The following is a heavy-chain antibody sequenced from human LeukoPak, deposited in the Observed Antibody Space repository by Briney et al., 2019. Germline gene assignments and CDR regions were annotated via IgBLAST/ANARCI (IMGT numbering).Heavy chain of an antibody. CDR2: IYHTGRL. CDR1: GGSLSSSSYY. J-gene: IGHJ6*03. D-gene: IGHD6-13*01. V-gene: IGHV4-61*03. Sequence: AETLSLTCTVSGGSLSSSSYYGGWLRQPPGEAREWCGYIYHTGRLIYHPPLNSRVTISRDTSKNHFSLELSSVTAADTAVYFCARGRVSSSSWSSTYYYYFYMDVWGKGTTVTVSS. CDR3: ARGRVSSSSWSSTYYYYFYMDV.